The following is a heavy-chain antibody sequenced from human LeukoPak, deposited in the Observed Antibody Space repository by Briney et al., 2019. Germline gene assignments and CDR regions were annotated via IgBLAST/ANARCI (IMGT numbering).Heavy chain of an antibody. CDR3: AKQPAGSRTDSYVDY. CDR1: GFTVSSNY. CDR2: IYSGGST. D-gene: IGHD1-1*01. Sequence: GGSLRLSCAASGFTVSSNYMSWVRQAPGKGLEWVSIIYSGGSTFYADSVKGRFTISRDNSKNTLYLQMNSLRAEDTALYYCAKQPAGSRTDSYVDYWGQGTLVTVSS. J-gene: IGHJ4*02. V-gene: IGHV3-66*04.